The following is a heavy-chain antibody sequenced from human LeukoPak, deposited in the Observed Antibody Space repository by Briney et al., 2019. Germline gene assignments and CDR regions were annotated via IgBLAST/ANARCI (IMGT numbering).Heavy chain of an antibody. CDR1: GFTFSSYW. D-gene: IGHD2-2*01. CDR2: INSDGSST. CDR3: ARVAVVPAASYYFDY. V-gene: IGHV3-74*01. Sequence: GGSLRLSCAASGFTFSSYWMHWVRQAPGKGLVWVSRINSDGSSTTYADSVKGRFTISRDNAKNSLYLQMNSLRAEDTALYYCARVAVVPAASYYFDYWGQGTLVTVSS. J-gene: IGHJ4*02.